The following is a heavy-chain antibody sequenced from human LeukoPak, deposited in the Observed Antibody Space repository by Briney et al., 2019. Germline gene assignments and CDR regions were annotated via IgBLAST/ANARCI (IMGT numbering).Heavy chain of an antibody. CDR2: IIPIFGTA. J-gene: IGHJ3*02. CDR1: GGTFSSYA. Sequence: ASVKVSCKASGGTFSSYAISWVRQAPGQGLEWMGRIIPIFGTANYAQKFQGRVTITTDESTSTAYMELSSLRSEDTAVYYCARYLGYCSGGSCYSPAFDIWGQGTMVTVSS. V-gene: IGHV1-69*05. CDR3: ARYLGYCSGGSCYSPAFDI. D-gene: IGHD2-15*01.